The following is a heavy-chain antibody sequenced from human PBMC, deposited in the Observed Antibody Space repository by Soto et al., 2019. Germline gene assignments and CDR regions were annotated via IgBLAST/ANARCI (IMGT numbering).Heavy chain of an antibody. CDR3: ARAVGNYDSSGYKDYGMDV. CDR1: GGTFSSYA. Sequence: SVKVSCKASGGTFSSYAISWVRQAPGQGLEWMGGIIPIFGTANYAQKFQGRVTITADESTSTAYMELSSLRSEDTAVYYCARAVGNYDSSGYKDYGMDVWGQGTTVTVSS. CDR2: IIPIFGTA. J-gene: IGHJ6*02. D-gene: IGHD3-22*01. V-gene: IGHV1-69*13.